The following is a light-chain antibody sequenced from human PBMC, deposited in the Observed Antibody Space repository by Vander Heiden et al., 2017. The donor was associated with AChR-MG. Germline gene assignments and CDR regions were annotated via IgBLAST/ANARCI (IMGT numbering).Light chain of an antibody. V-gene: IGLV2-14*03. CDR1: SSDVGGYNY. J-gene: IGLJ3*02. CDR2: DVS. CDR3: SSYTSSSTLWV. Sequence: QSALTQPASASGSPGQSITISCTGTSSDVGGYNYVSWYQQQPGKAPKLMIYDVSNRPSGVSNRFSGSKSGNTASLTISGLQAEDEADYYCSSYTSSSTLWVFGGGTKLTVL.